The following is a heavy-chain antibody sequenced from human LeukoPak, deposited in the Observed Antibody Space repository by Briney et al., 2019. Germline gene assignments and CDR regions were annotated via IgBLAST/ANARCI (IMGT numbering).Heavy chain of an antibody. D-gene: IGHD3-3*01. Sequence: ASVKVSCKASGGTFSSYAISWVRQAPGQGLEWMGGIIPIFGTANYAQKFQGRVTITADESTSTAYMELSSLRSEDTAVYYCARPLTYYDFWSGYSRPNYYYYYMDVWGKGTTVTVSS. V-gene: IGHV1-69*13. CDR2: IIPIFGTA. CDR1: GGTFSSYA. CDR3: ARPLTYYDFWSGYSRPNYYYYYMDV. J-gene: IGHJ6*03.